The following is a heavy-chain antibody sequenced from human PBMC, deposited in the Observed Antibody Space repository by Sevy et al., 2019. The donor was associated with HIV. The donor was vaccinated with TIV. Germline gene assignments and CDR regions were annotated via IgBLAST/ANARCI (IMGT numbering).Heavy chain of an antibody. CDR2: VFYSGTT. Sequence: SETLSLTCTVSGDSLSDYYWSWIRRPPGKGLEWIGFVFYSGTTTYNPSLGSRVSISVDTSKNQFSLRLTSVTAADTALYYCARERLDDYSNFFFDYWGRGTQVTVST. V-gene: IGHV4-59*01. CDR3: ARERLDDYSNFFFDY. D-gene: IGHD4-4*01. J-gene: IGHJ4*02. CDR1: GDSLSDYY.